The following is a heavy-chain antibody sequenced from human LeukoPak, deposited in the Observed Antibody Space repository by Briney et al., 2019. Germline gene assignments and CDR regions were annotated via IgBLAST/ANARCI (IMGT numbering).Heavy chain of an antibody. D-gene: IGHD4-17*01. CDR1: GYTFTNFG. CDR3: ARDRDYGDYNTQDLFVY. J-gene: IGHJ4*02. CDR2: ISAYNGNT. V-gene: IGHV1-18*01. Sequence: EASVKVSCKASGYTFTNFGISWVRQAPGQGLEWMGWISAYNGNTNYAQRLQGRVNMTTDTSTSTAYMELRSLRSDDTAVYYCARDRDYGDYNTQDLFVYWGQGTLVTVSS.